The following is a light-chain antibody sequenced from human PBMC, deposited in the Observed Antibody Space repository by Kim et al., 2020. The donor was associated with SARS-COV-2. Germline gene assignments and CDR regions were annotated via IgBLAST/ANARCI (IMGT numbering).Light chain of an antibody. Sequence: EIVMTQSPATLSVSPGESATLSCRASQNINSNLAWYQQKPGQAPRLLIYDASARAAGFPARFSGSGSGTEFTLTIGSLQSEDFAVYYCEHLHRWPYTLGRETELE. J-gene: IGKJ2*01. CDR2: DAS. CDR1: QNINSN. CDR3: EHLHRWPYT. V-gene: IGKV3-15*01.